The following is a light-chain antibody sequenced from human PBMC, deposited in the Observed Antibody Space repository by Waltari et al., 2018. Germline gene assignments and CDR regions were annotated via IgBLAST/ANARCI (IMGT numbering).Light chain of an antibody. V-gene: IGKV3-20*01. J-gene: IGKJ1*01. CDR3: QQYGTSPPGT. CDR2: LAS. CDR1: RSVSNNY. Sequence: EIVLTQSPGTLSLSPGERATLSCRASRSVSNNYLAWYQQKSGQAPRLLIYLASTRATGIPDRFSGSGSGTYFTLTISRLEPEDFAVYYCQQYGTSPPGTFGQGTKVEIK.